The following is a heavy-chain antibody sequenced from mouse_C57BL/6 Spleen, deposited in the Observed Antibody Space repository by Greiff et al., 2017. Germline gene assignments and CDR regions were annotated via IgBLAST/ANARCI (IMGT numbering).Heavy chain of an antibody. CDR3: ARGVPLYFDY. Sequence: EVQLQESGPGLVKPSQSLSLTCSVTGYSITSGYYWNWIRQFPGNKLEWMGYISYDGSNNYNPSLKNRISITRDTSKNQFFLKLNSVTTEDTATYYCARGVPLYFDYWGQGTTLTVSS. J-gene: IGHJ2*01. CDR1: GYSITSGYY. V-gene: IGHV3-6*01. D-gene: IGHD2-14*01. CDR2: ISYDGSN.